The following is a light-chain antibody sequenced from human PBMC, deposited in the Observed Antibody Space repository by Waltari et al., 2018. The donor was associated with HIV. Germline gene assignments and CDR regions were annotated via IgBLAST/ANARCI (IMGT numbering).Light chain of an antibody. CDR3: QRANTSPS. CDR2: SAS. V-gene: IGKV1-12*02. J-gene: IGKJ4*01. Sequence: DVQLTQSPASVSASVGDTVTITCRASQAFSTWIAWYQQKPGRAPKLLIYSASTLHSGVPSRFSGSGSGPDFTLTITNLQPEDLATYYCQRANTSPSFGGGTKVEI. CDR1: QAFSTW.